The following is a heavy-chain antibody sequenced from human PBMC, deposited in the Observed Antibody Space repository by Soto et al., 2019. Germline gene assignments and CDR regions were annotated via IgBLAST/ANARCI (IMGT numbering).Heavy chain of an antibody. J-gene: IGHJ5*02. CDR3: ARTSDCTNGVCYRNWFDP. V-gene: IGHV1-69*13. CDR1: GGTFSSYA. Sequence: GASVKVSCKASGGTFSSYAISWVRQAPGQGLEWMGGIILIFGTANYAQKFQGRVTITADESTSTAYMELSSLRSEDTAVYYCARTSDCTNGVCYRNWFDPWGQGTLVTV. CDR2: IILIFGTA. D-gene: IGHD2-8*01.